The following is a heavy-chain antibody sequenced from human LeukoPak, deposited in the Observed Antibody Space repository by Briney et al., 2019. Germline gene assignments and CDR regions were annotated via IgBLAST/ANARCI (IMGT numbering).Heavy chain of an antibody. Sequence: ASVKVSCKASGYTFTSYDISWVRQATGQGLEWMGWMNPNSGNTGYAQKFQGRVTMTRNTSISTAYMGLSSLRSEDTAVYYCARPYCSSTSCLDFDPWGQGTLVTVSS. CDR3: ARPYCSSTSCLDFDP. D-gene: IGHD2-2*01. CDR1: GYTFTSYD. V-gene: IGHV1-8*01. CDR2: MNPNSGNT. J-gene: IGHJ5*02.